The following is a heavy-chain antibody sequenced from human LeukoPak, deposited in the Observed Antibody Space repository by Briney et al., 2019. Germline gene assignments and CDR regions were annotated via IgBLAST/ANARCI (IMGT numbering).Heavy chain of an antibody. CDR2: IIPIFGTA. D-gene: IGHD3-22*01. V-gene: IGHV1-69*13. CDR3: AVPYYYDSSGYPTGLDP. Sequence: VKISCKVSGYTFTDYYMHWVQQAPGQGLEWMGGIIPIFGTANYAQKFQGRVTITTDESTSTAYMELSSLRSEDTAVYYCAVPYYYDSSGYPTGLDPWGQGTLVTVSS. CDR1: GYTFTDYY. J-gene: IGHJ5*02.